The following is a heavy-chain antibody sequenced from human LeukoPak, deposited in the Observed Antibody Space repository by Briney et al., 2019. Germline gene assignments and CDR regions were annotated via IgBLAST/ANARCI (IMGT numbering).Heavy chain of an antibody. CDR3: ARLVDRLLSDY. V-gene: IGHV4-61*02. Sequence: SETLSLTCTVSGGSISSGSYYWSWIRQPAGKGLEWIGRIYTSGNTYYKPSLKSRVTISVDTPKNQISLKLDSVTAADTAVYYCARLVDRLLSDYWGQGTLVTVSS. CDR1: GGSISSGSYY. CDR2: IYTSGNT. D-gene: IGHD2-2*01. J-gene: IGHJ4*02.